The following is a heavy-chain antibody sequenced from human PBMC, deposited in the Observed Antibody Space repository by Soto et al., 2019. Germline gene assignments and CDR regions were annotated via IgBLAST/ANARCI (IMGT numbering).Heavy chain of an antibody. CDR2: IIPIFGTA. D-gene: IGHD1-26*01. V-gene: IGHV1-69*13. J-gene: IGHJ3*02. CDR3: ATPSGSYGDDAFDI. CDR1: GGTFSSYA. Sequence: SVKVSCKASGGTFSSYAISWVRQAPGQGLEWMVGIIPIFGTANYAQKFQGRVTITADESTSTAYMELSSLRSEDTAVYYCATPSGSYGDDAFDIWGQGTMVTVS.